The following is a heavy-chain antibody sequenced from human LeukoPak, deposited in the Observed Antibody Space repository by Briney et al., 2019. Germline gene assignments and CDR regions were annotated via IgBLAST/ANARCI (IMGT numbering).Heavy chain of an antibody. CDR3: ARDLNSGSGWYGNWFDP. CDR2: ISAYNGNT. D-gene: IGHD6-19*01. Sequence: WASVKVSCKASGYTFTSYGISWVRQAPGQGLEWMGWISAYNGNTNYAQKLQGRVTMTTDTSTSTACMELRSLRSDDTAVYYCARDLNSGSGWYGNWFDPWGQGTLVTVSS. CDR1: GYTFTSYG. J-gene: IGHJ5*02. V-gene: IGHV1-18*01.